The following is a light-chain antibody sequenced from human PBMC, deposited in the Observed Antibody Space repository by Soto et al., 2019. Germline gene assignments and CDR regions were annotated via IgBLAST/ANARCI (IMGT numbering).Light chain of an antibody. J-gene: IGKJ2*01. CDR1: ESVSSSY. CDR3: QQYGSSPYT. V-gene: IGKV3-20*01. CDR2: DAS. Sequence: IVLTQSPGTLSLSPGERATLSCRASESVSSSYLAWYQQKPGQAPRLLIYDASSRATGVPDRFSGSGSGTDFTLTISRLEPEDFAVYYCQQYGSSPYTFGPGTKLEI.